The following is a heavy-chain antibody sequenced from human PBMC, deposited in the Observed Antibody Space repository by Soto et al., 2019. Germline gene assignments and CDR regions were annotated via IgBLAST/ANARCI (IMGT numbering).Heavy chain of an antibody. CDR2: IYPGDFDT. Sequence: VRLVQSGAEVKKPGESLKISCKGSEYSFSTYWIAWVRQMPGKGLGWMGIIYPGDFDTRYSPSFQGQVTISADKSINTAYLQWSSLKASDTAMYYCARHGIVGATTSYFDYWGQGTQVTVSS. J-gene: IGHJ4*02. CDR3: ARHGIVGATTSYFDY. D-gene: IGHD1-26*01. V-gene: IGHV5-51*01. CDR1: EYSFSTYW.